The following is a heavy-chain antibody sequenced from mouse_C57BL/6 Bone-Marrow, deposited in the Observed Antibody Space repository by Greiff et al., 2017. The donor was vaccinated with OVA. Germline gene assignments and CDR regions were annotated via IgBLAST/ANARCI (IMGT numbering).Heavy chain of an antibody. D-gene: IGHD4-1*01. Sequence: EVKVVESGGGLVQSGRSLRLSCATSGFTFSDFYMEWVRQAPGKGLEWIAASRNKANDYTTEYSVSVKGRFIVSRDTSQSILYLQMNALRAEDTAIYYGARDNWDWYFDVWGTGTTVTVSS. CDR2: SRNKANDYTT. J-gene: IGHJ1*03. CDR3: ARDNWDWYFDV. V-gene: IGHV7-1*01. CDR1: GFTFSDFY.